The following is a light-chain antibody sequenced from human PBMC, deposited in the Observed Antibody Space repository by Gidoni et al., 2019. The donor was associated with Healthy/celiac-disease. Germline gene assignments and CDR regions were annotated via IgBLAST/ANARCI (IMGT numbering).Light chain of an antibody. Sequence: LQMTQSPSALSASVGDRVTITCQASQDISNCLNWYQQKPGKAPKHQIYGASNVETGVPSRCSGGRSGTDFTFTMSSLQPEDIATYYYQQLGTFGPXTKVDIK. CDR3: QQLGT. J-gene: IGKJ3*01. CDR2: GAS. V-gene: IGKV1-33*01. CDR1: QDISNC.